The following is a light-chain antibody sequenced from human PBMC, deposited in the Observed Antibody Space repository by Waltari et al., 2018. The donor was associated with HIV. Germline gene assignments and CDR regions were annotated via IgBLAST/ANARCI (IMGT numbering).Light chain of an antibody. Sequence: DIVMTQSPDSLAVSLGERATIKCKSSQSVLNSPNNMNYLVWYQQKPGQPLKLLLYGASTRGSGVPDRFSGSGSGTDFTLTISSLQAEDVAVYYCQQYYTTPFTFGPGTKVDIK. V-gene: IGKV4-1*01. CDR3: QQYYTTPFT. CDR1: QSVLNSPNNMNY. J-gene: IGKJ3*01. CDR2: GAS.